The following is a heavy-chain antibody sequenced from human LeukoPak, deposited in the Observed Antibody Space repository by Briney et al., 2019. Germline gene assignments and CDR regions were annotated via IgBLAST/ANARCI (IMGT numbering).Heavy chain of an antibody. CDR1: GFTFSSYW. D-gene: IGHD2-15*01. V-gene: IGHV3-74*01. CDR2: INSDGNST. CDR3: ARLPVVVAATRDY. J-gene: IGHJ4*02. Sequence: GGSLRLSCAASGFTFSSYWMHWVRQAPGKGLVWVSRINSDGNSTSYADSVKGRFTISRDNAKNTLYLQMNSLRAEDTAVYYCARLPVVVAATRDYWGQGTLVTVSS.